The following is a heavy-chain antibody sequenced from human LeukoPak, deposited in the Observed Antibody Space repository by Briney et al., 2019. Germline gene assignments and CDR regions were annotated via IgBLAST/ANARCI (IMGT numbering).Heavy chain of an antibody. V-gene: IGHV4-59*12. CDR3: ARGLGYCSSTSCYPFDY. CDR1: GGSISSYY. D-gene: IGHD2-2*01. J-gene: IGHJ4*02. Sequence: RASETLSLTCTVSGGSISSYYWSWIRQPPGKGLEWIGYIYYSGSTNYNPSLKSRVTISVDTSKNQFSLKLSSVTAADTAVYYCARGLGYCSSTSCYPFDYWGQGTLVTVSS. CDR2: IYYSGST.